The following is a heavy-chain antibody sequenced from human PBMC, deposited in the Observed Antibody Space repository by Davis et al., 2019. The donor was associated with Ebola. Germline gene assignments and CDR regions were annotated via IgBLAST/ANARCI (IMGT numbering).Heavy chain of an antibody. Sequence: MPPQTLSLTCTLSARSFSTHYRSCLRHPPGKGLEWIGTIFYSGTTNYNASLRSRLSFSIDTSKNQFSLRLRSVTAADPAVYYCARDARWSTFSDVWGQGITVTVSS. D-gene: IGHD5/OR15-5a*01. CDR3: ARDARWSTFSDV. CDR2: IFYSGTT. J-gene: IGHJ6*02. V-gene: IGHV4-59*11. CDR1: ARSFSTHY.